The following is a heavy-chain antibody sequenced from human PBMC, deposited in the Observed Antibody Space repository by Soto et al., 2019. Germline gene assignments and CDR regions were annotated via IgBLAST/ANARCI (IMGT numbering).Heavy chain of an antibody. Sequence: SETLSLTCTVSGGSISSSSYYWGWIRQPPGKGLEWIGSIYYSGSTYYNPSLKSRVTISVDTSKNQFSLKLSSVTAADTAVYYCARGPEGGGGDCFIDYWGQGTLVTVSS. CDR2: IYYSGST. J-gene: IGHJ4*02. V-gene: IGHV4-39*01. CDR3: ARGPEGGGGDCFIDY. D-gene: IGHD2-21*02. CDR1: GGSISSSSYY.